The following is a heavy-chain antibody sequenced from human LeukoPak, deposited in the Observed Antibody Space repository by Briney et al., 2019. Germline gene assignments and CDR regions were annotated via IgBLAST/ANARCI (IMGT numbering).Heavy chain of an antibody. CDR2: FDPEDGET. Sequence: ASVEVSCKVSGYTLTELSMHWVRQAPGKGLEWMGGFDPEDGETIYAQKFQGRVTMTEDTSTDTAYMELSSLRSEDTAVYYCATEVMVRGYDAFDIWGQGTMVTVSS. CDR1: GYTLTELS. J-gene: IGHJ3*02. V-gene: IGHV1-24*01. CDR3: ATEVMVRGYDAFDI. D-gene: IGHD3-10*01.